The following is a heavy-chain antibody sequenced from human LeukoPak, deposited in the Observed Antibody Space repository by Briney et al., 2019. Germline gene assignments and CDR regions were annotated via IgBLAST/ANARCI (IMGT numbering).Heavy chain of an antibody. Sequence: GGSLRLSCAASGFTFSNAWMSWVRQAPGKGLEYVSGITSNGGSTYYADSVKGRFTISRDNSKNTLYLQMSSLRPEDTAVYYCVKGDFGYWGQGTLVTVSS. CDR2: ITSNGGST. J-gene: IGHJ4*02. CDR3: VKGDFGY. CDR1: GFTFSNAW. V-gene: IGHV3-64D*06.